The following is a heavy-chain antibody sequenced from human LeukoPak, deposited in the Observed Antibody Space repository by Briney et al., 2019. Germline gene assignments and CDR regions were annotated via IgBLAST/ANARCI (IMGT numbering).Heavy chain of an antibody. J-gene: IGHJ3*02. CDR2: IYHSGST. D-gene: IGHD1-26*01. V-gene: IGHV4-30-2*01. CDR3: ARDLGWGLGAFDI. Sequence: IAYIYHSGSTYYNPSLKSRVTISVDRSKNQFSLKLSSVTAADTAVYYCARDLGWGLGAFDIWGQGTMVTVSS.